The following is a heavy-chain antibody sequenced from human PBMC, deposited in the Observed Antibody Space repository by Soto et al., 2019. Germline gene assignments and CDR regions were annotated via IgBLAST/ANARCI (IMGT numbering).Heavy chain of an antibody. V-gene: IGHV3-30*03. CDR2: ISYDGSNK. CDR3: PTQTAPSSSWLKNYYGMDV. J-gene: IGHJ6*01. D-gene: IGHD6-13*01. Sequence: PWESXRLSCSASGFSFIIYCIHLSRHAPGKGLEFVAVISYDGSNKYYADSVKGRFTISRDNSKNTLYLQMNSLRAEDTAVYYCPTQTAPSSSWLKNYYGMDVPGPGTTVT. CDR1: GFSFIIYC.